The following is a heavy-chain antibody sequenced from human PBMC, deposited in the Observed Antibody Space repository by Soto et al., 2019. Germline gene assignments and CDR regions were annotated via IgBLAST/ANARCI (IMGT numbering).Heavy chain of an antibody. CDR3: TRASSSSSISFDP. Sequence: KESGPVLVKPTETLTLTCTASGFSLRNARVGVSWIRQPPGNALEWLAHIFSNNEKSYSTSLKSRLTISKDTSKSQVGLTMTNMDPVDTATYYCTRASSSSSISFDPWGQGTLVTVSS. J-gene: IGHJ5*02. V-gene: IGHV2-26*01. D-gene: IGHD6-6*01. CDR1: GFSLRNARVG. CDR2: IFSNNEK.